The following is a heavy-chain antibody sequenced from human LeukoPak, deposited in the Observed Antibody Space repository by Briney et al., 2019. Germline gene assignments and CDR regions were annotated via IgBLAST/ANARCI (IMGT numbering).Heavy chain of an antibody. D-gene: IGHD1-14*01. V-gene: IGHV3-30*02. Sequence: GGSLRLSCAASGFTFSNYGMHWVRQAPGKGLEWVASIWYDGSNKYYADSVKGRFTISRDNSKNTLYLQMNSLRAEDTAVYYCARTEVAFDIWGQGTMVTVSS. CDR2: IWYDGSNK. CDR1: GFTFSNYG. J-gene: IGHJ3*02. CDR3: ARTEVAFDI.